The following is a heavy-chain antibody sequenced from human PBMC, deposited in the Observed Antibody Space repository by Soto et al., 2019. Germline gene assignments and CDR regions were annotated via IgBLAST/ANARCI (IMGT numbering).Heavy chain of an antibody. CDR3: ARGSRAGNWYFDL. D-gene: IGHD6-19*01. CDR2: IKPKSGGT. J-gene: IGHJ2*01. CDR1: GYTFIDNY. V-gene: IGHV1-2*02. Sequence: QVQLMQSGAEVKRPGTSVKVSCKASGYTFIDNYIHWVRQAPGQGLEWMGWIKPKSGGTSSAQKFQGRVTRTRETSISTTYMELTRLRSDDTAVYYCARGSRAGNWYFDLWGRGALVTVSS.